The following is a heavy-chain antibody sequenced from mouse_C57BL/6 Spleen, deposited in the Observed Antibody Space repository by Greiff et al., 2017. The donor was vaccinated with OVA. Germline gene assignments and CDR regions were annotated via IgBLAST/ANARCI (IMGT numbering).Heavy chain of an antibody. CDR3: ARDWWNYYAMDY. D-gene: IGHD1-1*02. V-gene: IGHV1-53*01. CDR1: GYTFTSYW. Sequence: QVQLQQPGTELVKPGASVKLSCKASGYTFTSYWMHWVKQRPGQGLEWIGNINPSNGGTNYNEKFKSKATLTVDKSSSTAYMQLSSLTSEGSAVYYCARDWWNYYAMDYWGKGTSVTVSS. J-gene: IGHJ4*01. CDR2: INPSNGGT.